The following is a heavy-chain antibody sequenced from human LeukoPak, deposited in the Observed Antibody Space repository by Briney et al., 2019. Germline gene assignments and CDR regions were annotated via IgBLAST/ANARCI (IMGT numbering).Heavy chain of an antibody. D-gene: IGHD4-17*01. CDR1: GYTFTGYY. V-gene: IGHV1-2*02. CDR2: INPNSGDT. CDR3: ARPNGDYYNWFDP. Sequence: RASVKVSFMASGYTFTGYYIHWVRQAPGQGLEWMGWINPNSGDTNYAQKFQDRVTLTRDTSISTAYMEVTNLRSDDTAVYYCARPNGDYYNWFDPWGQGTLVTVSS. J-gene: IGHJ5*02.